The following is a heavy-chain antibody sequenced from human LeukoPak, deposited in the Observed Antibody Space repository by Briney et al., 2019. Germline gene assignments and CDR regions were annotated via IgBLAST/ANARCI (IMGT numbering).Heavy chain of an antibody. Sequence: SETLPLTCAVYGGSFSGYYWSWIRQPPGKGLEWIGEINHSGSTNYNPSLKSRVTISVDTSKNQFSLKLSSVTAADTAVYYCARRGIVLMVYAIWGQGTLVTVSS. CDR1: GGSFSGYY. CDR2: INHSGST. CDR3: ARRGIVLMVYAI. J-gene: IGHJ4*02. V-gene: IGHV4-34*01. D-gene: IGHD2-8*01.